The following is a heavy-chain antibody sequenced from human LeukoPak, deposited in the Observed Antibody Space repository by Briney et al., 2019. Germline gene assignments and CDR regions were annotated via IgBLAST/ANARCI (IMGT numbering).Heavy chain of an antibody. D-gene: IGHD3-22*01. J-gene: IGHJ3*02. V-gene: IGHV4-38-2*02. CDR2: IYYSGST. Sequence: SETLSLTCTVSGYSISSGYYWGWIRQPPGKGLEWIGSIYYSGSTYYNPSLKSRVTISVDTSKNQFSLKLSSVTAADTAVYYCATDYYDSSGYASSGAFDIWGQGTMVTVSS. CDR3: ATDYYDSSGYASSGAFDI. CDR1: GYSISSGYY.